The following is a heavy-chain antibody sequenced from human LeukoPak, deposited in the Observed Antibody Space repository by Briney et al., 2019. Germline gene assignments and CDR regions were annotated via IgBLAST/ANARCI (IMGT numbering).Heavy chain of an antibody. CDR2: ISSSRYI. J-gene: IGHJ4*02. Sequence: PGGSLRLSCAASGFTISSYSINWVRQAPGKGLEWVSSISSSRYINYADSVKGRFTISRDNAKNSLYLQMNSLRAEDTAVYYCARDKYSSSSGGFDYWGQGTLVTVSS. V-gene: IGHV3-21*01. D-gene: IGHD6-6*01. CDR3: ARDKYSSSSGGFDY. CDR1: GFTISSYS.